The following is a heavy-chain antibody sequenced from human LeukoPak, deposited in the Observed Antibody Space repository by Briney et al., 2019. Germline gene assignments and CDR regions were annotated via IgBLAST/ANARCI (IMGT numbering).Heavy chain of an antibody. CDR1: GFTFSSYA. J-gene: IGHJ6*03. Sequence: GGSLRLSCAASGFTFSSYAMSWVRQAPGKGLEWVSAISGSGGSTYYADSVKGRFTISRDNAKNTLYLQMNSLRAEDTAVYYCYGSGSYYDYYYYMDVWGKGTTVTVSS. CDR3: YGSGSYYDYYYYMDV. D-gene: IGHD3-10*01. V-gene: IGHV3-23*01. CDR2: ISGSGGST.